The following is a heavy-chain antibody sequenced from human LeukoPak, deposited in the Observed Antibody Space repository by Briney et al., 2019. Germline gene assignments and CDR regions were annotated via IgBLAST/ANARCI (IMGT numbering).Heavy chain of an antibody. CDR3: AKDGTGCGGDCFSDY. J-gene: IGHJ4*02. Sequence: PGGSLRLSCAASGFTFSNYGMSWVRQPPGKGLEGVSAIIGSGGNTYYPDSVRGRFTISRDNSKNTLYLQLNSLRAEDTAVYYCAKDGTGCGGDCFSDYWGQGTLLTVSS. CDR2: IIGSGGNT. V-gene: IGHV3-23*01. D-gene: IGHD2-21*02. CDR1: GFTFSNYG.